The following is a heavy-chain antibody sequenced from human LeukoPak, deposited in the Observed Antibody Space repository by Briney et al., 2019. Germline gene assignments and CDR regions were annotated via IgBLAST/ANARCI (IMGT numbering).Heavy chain of an antibody. CDR1: GFTFSTYG. V-gene: IGHV3-30*18. Sequence: GGSLRLSCAASGFTFSTYGMHWVRQAPGKGLEWVAVISYDGNKKYSADSVKGRFTISRDNSKNTLYLQMTSLRADDTAVYYCAKDTGPYYYDSSDNPEPLSYWGQGTLVTVSS. CDR3: AKDTGPYYYDSSDNPEPLSY. CDR2: ISYDGNKK. D-gene: IGHD3-22*01. J-gene: IGHJ4*02.